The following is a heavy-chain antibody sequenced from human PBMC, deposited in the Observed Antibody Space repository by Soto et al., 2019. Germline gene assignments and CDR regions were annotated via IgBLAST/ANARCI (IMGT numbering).Heavy chain of an antibody. J-gene: IGHJ3*02. V-gene: IGHV1-69*04. CDR3: ARDRIEATIYLGAFDI. CDR2: IIPILGIA. Sequence: SVKVSCKASGGTFSSYTISWVRQAPGQGLEWMGRIIPILGIANYAQKFQGRVTITADKSTSTAYMELSSLRSEDTAVYYCARDRIEATIYLGAFDIWGQGTMVTVSS. CDR1: GGTFSSYT. D-gene: IGHD5-12*01.